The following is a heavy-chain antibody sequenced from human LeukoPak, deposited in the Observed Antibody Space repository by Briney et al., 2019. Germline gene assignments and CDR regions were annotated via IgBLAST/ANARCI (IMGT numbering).Heavy chain of an antibody. CDR2: IYSGGNT. CDR3: ARGEGPHAFDI. J-gene: IGHJ3*02. V-gene: IGHV3-53*01. CDR1: GFTFSSNY. Sequence: PGGSLRLSCAASGFTFSSNYMSWVRQAPGKGLEWVSVIYSGGNTYYADSVKGRFTISRDNSKNTLYLQMNSLRAEDTAVYYCARGEGPHAFDIWGQGTMVTVSS.